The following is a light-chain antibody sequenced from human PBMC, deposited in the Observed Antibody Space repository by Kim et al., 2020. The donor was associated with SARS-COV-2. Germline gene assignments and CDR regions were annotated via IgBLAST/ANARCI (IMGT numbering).Light chain of an antibody. CDR3: QQRSNWPLT. CDR1: QSISSY. Sequence: LSAGERATLSCRASQSISSYLAWYQPKRGQAPRLLIDDASNRATGIPARFSGSGSGTDFTLTISSLEPEDFAVYYCQQRSNWPLTFGGGTKVDIK. J-gene: IGKJ4*01. CDR2: DAS. V-gene: IGKV3-11*01.